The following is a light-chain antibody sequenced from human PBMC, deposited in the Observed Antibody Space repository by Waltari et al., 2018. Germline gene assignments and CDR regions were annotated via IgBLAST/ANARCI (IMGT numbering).Light chain of an antibody. V-gene: IGLV2-14*03. CDR3: SSYTSSSTLV. J-gene: IGLJ3*02. Sequence: QSALTQPASVSGSPGQSITISCTGTSSDIGGYNYVSWYQQHQGKAPKLMLFDVSNRPSCVSMLFSGSNSGNTASLTISGLQAEDEADYYCSSYTSSSTLVFGGGTKLTVL. CDR2: DVS. CDR1: SSDIGGYNY.